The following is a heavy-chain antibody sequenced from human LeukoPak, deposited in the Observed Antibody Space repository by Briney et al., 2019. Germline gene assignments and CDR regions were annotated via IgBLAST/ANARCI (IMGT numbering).Heavy chain of an antibody. CDR2: IYYSGST. J-gene: IGHJ4*02. Sequence: SETLSLTCTVSGGSISSYYWSWIRQPPGRGLEWIGYIYYSGSTNYNPSLQSRVTISVDTSKNQFSLKLSSVTAADTAVYYCARYGFTGGYYFLDYWGQGTLVTVSS. D-gene: IGHD3-22*01. CDR3: ARYGFTGGYYFLDY. V-gene: IGHV4-59*08. CDR1: GGSISSYY.